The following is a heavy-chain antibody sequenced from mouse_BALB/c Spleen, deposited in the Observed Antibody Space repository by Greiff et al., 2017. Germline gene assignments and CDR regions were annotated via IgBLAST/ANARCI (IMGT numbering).Heavy chain of an antibody. CDR3: TRNYYGSSYVGAYYAMDY. CDR1: GYTFTSYY. J-gene: IGHJ4*01. CDR2: INPSNGGT. V-gene: IGHV1S81*02. D-gene: IGHD1-1*01. Sequence: QVQLQQSGAELVKPGASVKLSCKASGYTFTSYYMYWVKQRPGQGLEWIGEINPSNGGTNFNEKFKSKATLTVDKSSSTAYMQLSSLTSEDSAVYYCTRNYYGSSYVGAYYAMDYWGQGTSVTVSS.